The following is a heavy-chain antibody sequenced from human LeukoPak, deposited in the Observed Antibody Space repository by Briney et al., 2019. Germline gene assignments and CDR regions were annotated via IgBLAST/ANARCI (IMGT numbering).Heavy chain of an antibody. CDR3: ARVPMYYYDSSGSRYFQH. D-gene: IGHD3-22*01. CDR1: GGSISGYY. Sequence: SETLSLTCTVSGGSISGYYWSWVRQPPGKGLEWIGYIYYSGSTNYNPSLKSRVTISVDTSKNQFSLKLSSVTAADTAVYYCARVPMYYYDSSGSRYFQHWGQGTLVTVSS. J-gene: IGHJ1*01. CDR2: IYYSGST. V-gene: IGHV4-59*12.